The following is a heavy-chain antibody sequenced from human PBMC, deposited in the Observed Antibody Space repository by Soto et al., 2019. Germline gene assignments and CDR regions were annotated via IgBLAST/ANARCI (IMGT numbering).Heavy chain of an antibody. J-gene: IGHJ4*02. Sequence: PGGSLRLSCAASGFTFSSYGMHWVRQAPGKGLEWVAVISYDGSNKYYADSVKGRFTISRDNSKNTLYLQMNSLRAEDTAVYYCAKVSGIAAAGMLSDYWGQGTLVTVSS. CDR1: GFTFSSYG. D-gene: IGHD6-13*01. CDR2: ISYDGSNK. CDR3: AKVSGIAAAGMLSDY. V-gene: IGHV3-30*18.